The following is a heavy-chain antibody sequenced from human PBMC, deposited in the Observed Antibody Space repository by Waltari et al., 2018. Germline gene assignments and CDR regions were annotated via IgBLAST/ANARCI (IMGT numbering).Heavy chain of an antibody. CDR2: IYYSGSS. V-gene: IGHV4-59*01. D-gene: IGHD1-26*01. J-gene: IGHJ6*03. Sequence: QVQLQESGPGLVKPSETLSLTCTVSGGSTSTYYWSWVLQSPGQGLAWIGYIYYSGSSVYNPSLRSRVAISLDTPNNQCSLRLRSVTAADAAIYYCARADTSTSYFYYYMDVWGKGTTVTVSS. CDR1: GGSTSTYY. CDR3: ARADTSTSYFYYYMDV.